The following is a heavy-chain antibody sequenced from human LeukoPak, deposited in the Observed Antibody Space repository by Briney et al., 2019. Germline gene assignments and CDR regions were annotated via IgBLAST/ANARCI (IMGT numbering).Heavy chain of an antibody. D-gene: IGHD2-15*01. J-gene: IGHJ2*01. CDR3: ARGSDCSGGSCYSYWYFDL. Sequence: GGSLRLSCAASAFTFSSYWMHWVRQAPGEGLVWVSCINSDGSSTSYAVSVKGRFTISRDNAKNTLYLQMYSLRAEDTAMYYCARGSDCSGGSCYSYWYFDLWGRGSLVTVSS. V-gene: IGHV3-74*01. CDR1: AFTFSSYW. CDR2: INSDGSST.